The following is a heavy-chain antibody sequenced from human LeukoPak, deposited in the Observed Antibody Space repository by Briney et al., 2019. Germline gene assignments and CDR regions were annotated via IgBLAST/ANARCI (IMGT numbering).Heavy chain of an antibody. D-gene: IGHD5-18*01. Sequence: GGSLRLSCAASGFTFSSYGMHWVRQAPGKGLEWVAFIRYDGSNKYYADSVKGRFTISRDNSKNTLYLQMNSLRAEDTAVYYCASGRYSYSDDAFDIWGQGTMVTVSS. J-gene: IGHJ3*02. V-gene: IGHV3-30*02. CDR2: IRYDGSNK. CDR1: GFTFSSYG. CDR3: ASGRYSYSDDAFDI.